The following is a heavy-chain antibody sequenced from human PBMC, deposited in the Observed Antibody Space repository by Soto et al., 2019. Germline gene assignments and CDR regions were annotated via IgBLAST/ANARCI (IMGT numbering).Heavy chain of an antibody. V-gene: IGHV5-51*01. Sequence: PGESLKISCKGSGYSFTSYWIGWVRQMPGKGLEWMGIIYPGDSDTRYSPSFQGQVTISADKSISTAYLQWSSLKASDTAMYYCARRQYSDYVPTSYFDYWGQGTQVTVSS. CDR3: ARRQYSDYVPTSYFDY. CDR1: GYSFTSYW. J-gene: IGHJ4*02. CDR2: IYPGDSDT. D-gene: IGHD5-12*01.